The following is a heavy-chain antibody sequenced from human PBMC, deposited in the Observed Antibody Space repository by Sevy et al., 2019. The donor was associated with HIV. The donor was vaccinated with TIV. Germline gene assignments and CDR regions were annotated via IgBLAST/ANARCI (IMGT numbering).Heavy chain of an antibody. V-gene: IGHV3-33*01. Sequence: GGSLRLSCAASGFTFSSYGMHWVRQAPGKGLEWVAVIWYDGSNKYYADSVKGRFTISRDNSKNTLYLQMNSLRAEDTAVYYCARGVDIVATFLEQARYAFDIWGQGTMVTVSS. D-gene: IGHD5-12*01. J-gene: IGHJ3*02. CDR1: GFTFSSYG. CDR3: ARGVDIVATFLEQARYAFDI. CDR2: IWYDGSNK.